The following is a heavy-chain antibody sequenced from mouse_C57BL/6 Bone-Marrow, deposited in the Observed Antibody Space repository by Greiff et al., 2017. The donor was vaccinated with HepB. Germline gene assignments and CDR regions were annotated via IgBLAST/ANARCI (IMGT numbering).Heavy chain of an antibody. J-gene: IGHJ4*01. Sequence: EVMLMESGGGLVQSGRSLRLSCATSGFTFSDFYMEWVRQAPGKGLEWIAASRNKANDYTTEYSASVKGRFIVSRDTSQSILYLQMNALRAADTAIYYCARALDDYEGAMDYWGQGTSVTVSS. V-gene: IGHV7-1*01. CDR3: ARALDDYEGAMDY. CDR2: SRNKANDYTT. D-gene: IGHD2-4*01. CDR1: GFTFSDFY.